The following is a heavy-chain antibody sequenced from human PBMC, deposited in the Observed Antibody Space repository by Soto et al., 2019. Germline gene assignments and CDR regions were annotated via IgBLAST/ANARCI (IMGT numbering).Heavy chain of an antibody. CDR2: VYYSGST. V-gene: IGHV4-59*01. Sequence: SETLSLTCTVSGASINSYYWSWIRQPPGKGLEWIGYVYYSGSTIYNPSLKSRVTISLDTSKKQFSLKLSTVTAADTAVYYCALVGFWSTSTFDYWGQGARVTVSS. CDR1: GASINSYY. D-gene: IGHD3-3*01. J-gene: IGHJ4*02. CDR3: ALVGFWSTSTFDY.